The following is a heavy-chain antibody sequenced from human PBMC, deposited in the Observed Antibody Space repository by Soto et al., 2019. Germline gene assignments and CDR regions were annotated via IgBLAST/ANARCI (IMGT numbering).Heavy chain of an antibody. CDR2: ISWNSGSI. V-gene: IGHV3-9*01. CDR3: AKDKSYYYYGMDV. CDR1: GFTFDDYA. Sequence: EVQLVESGGGLVQPGRSLRLSCAASGFTFDDYAMHWVRQAPGKGLEWVSGISWNSGSIDYADPVKGRFTISRDNAKNSLYLQMNSLRAEDTALYYCAKDKSYYYYGMDVWGQGTTVTVSS. J-gene: IGHJ6*02.